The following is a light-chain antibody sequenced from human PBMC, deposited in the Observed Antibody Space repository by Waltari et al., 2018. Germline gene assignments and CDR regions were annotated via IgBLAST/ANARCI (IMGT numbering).Light chain of an antibody. Sequence: EIFLTQSPATLSVSAGETAALSCRASQSVGTSLAWYQHRAGQAPRLLIYDASKRAAGIPARFSGRGSGTDFTLVIDTLEPEDFVVYYCQQRNTWPRTFGQGTKVEI. J-gene: IGKJ1*01. CDR2: DAS. V-gene: IGKV3-11*01. CDR1: QSVGTS. CDR3: QQRNTWPRT.